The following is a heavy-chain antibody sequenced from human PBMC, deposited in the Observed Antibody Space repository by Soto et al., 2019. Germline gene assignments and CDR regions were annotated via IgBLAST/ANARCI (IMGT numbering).Heavy chain of an antibody. V-gene: IGHV4-39*01. CDR3: ARCGGGERLYRDV. J-gene: IGHJ6*03. Sequence: QLQLQESGPGLVKPSETLSLTCTFSGGSIRSDFYYWGWIRQTPGEGLEWIGSIDNSGNTYYTPSLSSRVTISGDAAKKQFSLNLSAVTAADTAIYYCARCGGGERLYRDVWGKGTTVIVSS. D-gene: IGHD3-16*01. CDR2: IDNSGNT. CDR1: GGSIRSDFYY.